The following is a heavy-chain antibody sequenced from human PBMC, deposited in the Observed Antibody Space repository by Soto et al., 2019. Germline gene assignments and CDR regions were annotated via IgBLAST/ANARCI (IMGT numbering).Heavy chain of an antibody. D-gene: IGHD3-16*02. CDR2: IWYDGSNK. Sequence: GGSLRLSCAASGFTFSSYGMHWVRQAPGKGLEGVAVIWYDGSNKYYADSMKGRFTISRDNSKNTLYLQMKSLRAEDTAVYYCARDDYIWGSYRLDYWGQGTLVTVSS. CDR3: ARDDYIWGSYRLDY. J-gene: IGHJ4*02. V-gene: IGHV3-33*01. CDR1: GFTFSSYG.